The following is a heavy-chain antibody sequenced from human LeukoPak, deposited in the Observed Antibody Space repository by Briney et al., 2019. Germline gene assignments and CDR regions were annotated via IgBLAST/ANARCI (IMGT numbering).Heavy chain of an antibody. D-gene: IGHD6-19*01. J-gene: IGHJ6*02. CDR1: GYTFTSYD. CDR3: AREIPGYSSGWSLQGYYYYGMDV. V-gene: IGHV1-8*01. CDR2: MNPNSGNT. Sequence: SVKVSCKASGYTFTSYDINWVRQATGQGLEWMGWMNPNSGNTGYAQKFQGRVTMTRNTSISTAYMELSSLRSEDTAVYYCAREIPGYSSGWSLQGYYYYGMDVWGQGTTVTVSS.